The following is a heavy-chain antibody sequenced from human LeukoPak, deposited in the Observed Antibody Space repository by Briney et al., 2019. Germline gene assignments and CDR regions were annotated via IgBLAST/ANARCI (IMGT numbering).Heavy chain of an antibody. Sequence: ASVKVSCKASGYTFTGYYMHWVRQAPGQGLEWMGWINPNSGGTNYAQKLQVRVTMTRDTAISTAYMELSRLRSDDTAVYYCARANTDFWSGYSTDYWGQGTLITVSS. CDR3: ARANTDFWSGYSTDY. V-gene: IGHV1-2*02. CDR2: INPNSGGT. D-gene: IGHD3-3*01. CDR1: GYTFTGYY. J-gene: IGHJ4*02.